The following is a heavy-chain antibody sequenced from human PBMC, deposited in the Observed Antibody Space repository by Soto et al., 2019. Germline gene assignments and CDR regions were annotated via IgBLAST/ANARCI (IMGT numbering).Heavy chain of an antibody. V-gene: IGHV4-39*02. CDR1: GGSINSNNYY. Sequence: SETLSLTCTVSGGSINSNNYYWAWIRQPPGKGLAWIASIYYDGSTYYNPSLKSRVSISVDTSKNHFSLKLSSATAADTAVYYCAKVVVAATRHTDFDSWGQAPLATVSS. CDR3: AKVVVAATRHTDFDS. CDR2: IYYDGST. J-gene: IGHJ4*02. D-gene: IGHD2-15*01.